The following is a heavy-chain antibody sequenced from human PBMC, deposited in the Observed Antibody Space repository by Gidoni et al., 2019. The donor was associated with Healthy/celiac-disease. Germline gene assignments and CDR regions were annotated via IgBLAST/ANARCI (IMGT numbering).Heavy chain of an antibody. Sequence: QLQLQESGPGLVKPSDTLSLTCTVSGGSISSSSYYWGWIRQPPGKGLEWIGSIYYSGSTYYNPSLKSRVTISVDTSKNQFSLKLSSVTAADTAVYYCARHAYSSSSAPFDYWGQGTLVTVSS. CDR2: IYYSGST. D-gene: IGHD6-6*01. CDR1: GGSISSSSYY. V-gene: IGHV4-39*01. CDR3: ARHAYSSSSAPFDY. J-gene: IGHJ4*02.